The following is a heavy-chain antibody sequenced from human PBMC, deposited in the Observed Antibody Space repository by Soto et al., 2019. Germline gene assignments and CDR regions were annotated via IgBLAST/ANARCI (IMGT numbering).Heavy chain of an antibody. J-gene: IGHJ4*01. Sequence: GGSLRLSCAVSGFTVSSNYMSWVRQAPGKGLEWVSVIYSGGDAYYADSVKGRFTISRDNSKNTLYLQMSILRAEDTAVYYCASHYYYYSSASSRFDYWGQGTLVTVSS. V-gene: IGHV3-53*01. CDR3: ASHYYYYSSASSRFDY. D-gene: IGHD3-22*01. CDR1: GFTVSSNY. CDR2: IYSGGDA.